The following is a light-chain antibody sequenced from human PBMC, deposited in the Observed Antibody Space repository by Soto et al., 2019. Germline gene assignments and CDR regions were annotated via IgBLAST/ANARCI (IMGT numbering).Light chain of an antibody. CDR2: GAS. CDR3: QQSYTTPATT. J-gene: IGKJ4*01. Sequence: DIQMTQSPSSLSASVGDRVTITCRASQTISRYLNWYQQKPGKPPKLLIYGASGLQGGVPSRFSGSGSGKDFTLTISSLQPADFATYYCQQSYTTPATTFGGGTKVDIK. V-gene: IGKV1-39*01. CDR1: QTISRY.